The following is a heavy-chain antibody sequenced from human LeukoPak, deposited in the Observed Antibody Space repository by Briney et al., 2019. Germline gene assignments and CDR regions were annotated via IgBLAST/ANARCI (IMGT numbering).Heavy chain of an antibody. D-gene: IGHD2-8*01. CDR2: IYYSGST. CDR1: GGSISSYY. Sequence: SETLSLTCTVSGGSISSYYWSWIRQPPGKGLEWIGYIYYSGSTNYNPSLKSRVTISVGTSKNQFSLKLSSVTAADTAVYYCARGGIVLMVYAARSFDYWGQGTLVTVSS. V-gene: IGHV4-59*08. J-gene: IGHJ4*02. CDR3: ARGGIVLMVYAARSFDY.